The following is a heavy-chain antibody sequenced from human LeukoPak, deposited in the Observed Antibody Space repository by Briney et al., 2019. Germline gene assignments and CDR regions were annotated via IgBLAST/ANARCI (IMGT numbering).Heavy chain of an antibody. Sequence: PGGSLRLSCAASGFTFSRNGMHWVRQAPGKGLEWVALIWYDGGNTKYADSVKGRFTISRDNSVNLLYLQLTRLRAEDTAVYYCATEDNSGRRFFDYWGQGTLVTVSS. CDR3: ATEDNSGRRFFDY. CDR2: IWYDGGNT. D-gene: IGHD3-10*01. V-gene: IGHV3-33*01. CDR1: GFTFSRNG. J-gene: IGHJ4*02.